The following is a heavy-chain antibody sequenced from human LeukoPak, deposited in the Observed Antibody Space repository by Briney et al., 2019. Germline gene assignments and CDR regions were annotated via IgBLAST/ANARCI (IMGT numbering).Heavy chain of an antibody. Sequence: GGSLRLSCAASGFTFSTYWMSWVRQAPGKGLEWVANIKQDGSEKYYVDSVKGRFTISRDNAKNSLYLQMNSLRAEDTAVYYCARALYYYYMDVWGKGTTVTVSS. CDR1: GFTFSTYW. V-gene: IGHV3-7*01. J-gene: IGHJ6*03. CDR2: IKQDGSEK. CDR3: ARALYYYYMDV.